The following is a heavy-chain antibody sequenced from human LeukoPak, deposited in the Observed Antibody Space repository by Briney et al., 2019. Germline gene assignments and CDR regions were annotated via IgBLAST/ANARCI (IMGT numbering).Heavy chain of an antibody. CDR3: ARVQGLDFRWYFDL. V-gene: IGHV3-13*01. CDR2: IGTAGDT. CDR1: GFTFSSYD. Sequence: PGGSLRLSCAASGFTFSSYDMHWVRQATGKGLEWVSAIGTAGDTYYPGSVKGGFTISRENAKNSLYLQMNSLRAGDTAVYYCARVQGLDFRWYFDLWGRGTLVTVSS. J-gene: IGHJ2*01.